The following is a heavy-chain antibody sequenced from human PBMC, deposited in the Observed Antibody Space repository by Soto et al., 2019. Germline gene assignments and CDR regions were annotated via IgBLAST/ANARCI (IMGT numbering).Heavy chain of an antibody. CDR2: INSDGSSI. CDR3: AKDWYHTIDS. J-gene: IGHJ4*02. Sequence: SGGSLRLSCATSGFDFSNTWIHWVRQVPGQGLVWVSRINSDGSSIIYADSVKGRFTLSRDNAKNTVHLQMSSLRVEDTAVYYCAKDWYHTIDSWGQGIPVTVSS. D-gene: IGHD1-20*01. V-gene: IGHV3-74*01. CDR1: GFDFSNTW.